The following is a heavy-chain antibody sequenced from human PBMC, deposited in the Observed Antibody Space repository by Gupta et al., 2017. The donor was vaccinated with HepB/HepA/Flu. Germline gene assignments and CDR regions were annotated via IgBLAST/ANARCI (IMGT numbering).Heavy chain of an antibody. J-gene: IGHJ6*03. CDR1: GFTIGGNA. CDR2: IGSDMSP. D-gene: IGHD3-3*02. V-gene: IGHV3-23*01. Sequence: EVQLLEAGGGLVQPGGFLRLSCAVSGFTIGGNAMSWVRQAPGKGLEWVAGIGSDMSPPYADSVGGRFTVSRDNSKNMVFLEMNSLRAEDTAVYYCAKDLHFWSAMDVWGKGTTVTVSS. CDR3: AKDLHFWSAMDV.